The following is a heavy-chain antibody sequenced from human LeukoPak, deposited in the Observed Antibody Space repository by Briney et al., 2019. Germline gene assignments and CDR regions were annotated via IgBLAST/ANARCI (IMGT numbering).Heavy chain of an antibody. J-gene: IGHJ4*02. D-gene: IGHD3-16*01. CDR3: ARDRGPEWWGSFDY. V-gene: IGHV1-2*02. Sequence: ASVKVSCKASGYTFTGFYLHWVRQAPGQGLEWMGWINPNSGGTDYAQKFQGRVTMTRDTSISTAYMELSSLRSDDTAVYYCARDRGPEWWGSFDYWGQGSLVTVSP. CDR1: GYTFTGFY. CDR2: INPNSGGT.